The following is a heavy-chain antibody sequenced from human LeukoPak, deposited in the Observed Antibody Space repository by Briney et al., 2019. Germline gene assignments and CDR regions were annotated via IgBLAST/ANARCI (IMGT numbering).Heavy chain of an antibody. CDR2: ISWNGGGI. CDR3: AKDSGSGSYHLADFDY. CDR1: GFTFDDYA. D-gene: IGHD1-26*01. J-gene: IGHJ4*02. Sequence: GRSLRLSCAASGFTFDDYAMDWVRQAPGEGLEWVSGISWNGGGIGYVDSVKGRFTISRDNAKNALYLQMNSLRAEDTALYYCAKDSGSGSYHLADFDYWGQGTLVTVSS. V-gene: IGHV3-9*01.